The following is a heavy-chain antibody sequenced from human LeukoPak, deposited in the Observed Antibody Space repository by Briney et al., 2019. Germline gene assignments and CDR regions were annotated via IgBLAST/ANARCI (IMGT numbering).Heavy chain of an antibody. J-gene: IGHJ6*03. Sequence: PGGSLRLSCAASGFTFSSYGMHGVRQAPGKGLEWVAVIWYDGSNKYYADSVKGRFTISRDNSKNTLYLQMNSLRAEDTAVYYCARGSVLYYMDVWGKGTTVTVSS. D-gene: IGHD3-3*01. CDR3: ARGSVLYYMDV. CDR1: GFTFSSYG. CDR2: IWYDGSNK. V-gene: IGHV3-33*01.